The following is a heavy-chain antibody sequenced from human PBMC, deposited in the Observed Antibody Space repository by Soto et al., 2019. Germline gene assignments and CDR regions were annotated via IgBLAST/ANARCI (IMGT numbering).Heavy chain of an antibody. CDR3: ARLDCSSTSCYADYYYGMDV. Sequence: PGESLRISCKGSGYSFTSYWISWVRQMPGKGLEWMGRIDPSDSYTNYSPSFQGHVTISADKFISTAYLQWSSLKASDTAMYYCARLDCSSTSCYADYYYGMDVWGQGTTVTVSS. CDR2: IDPSDSYT. CDR1: GYSFTSYW. J-gene: IGHJ6*02. V-gene: IGHV5-10-1*01. D-gene: IGHD2-2*01.